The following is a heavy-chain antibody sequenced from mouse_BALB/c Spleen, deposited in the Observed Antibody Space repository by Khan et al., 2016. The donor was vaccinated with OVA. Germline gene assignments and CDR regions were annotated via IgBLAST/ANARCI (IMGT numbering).Heavy chain of an antibody. CDR2: ISPGSGDT. J-gene: IGHJ3*01. CDR1: GYTFTDYY. CDR3: ARRNYFGYTFAY. V-gene: IGHV1-77*01. Sequence: LEESGAELARPGASVKLSCKASGYTFTDYYINWVKQRTGQGLEWIGEISPGSGDTYYNERFKGKATLTADKSSSTAYMQLSSLTSVASAVYFCARRNYFGYTFAYWGQGTLVTVSA. D-gene: IGHD1-2*01.